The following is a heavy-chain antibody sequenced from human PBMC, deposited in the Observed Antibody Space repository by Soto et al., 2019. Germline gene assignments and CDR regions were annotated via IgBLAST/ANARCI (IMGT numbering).Heavy chain of an antibody. D-gene: IGHD3-22*01. Sequence: QVQLVESGGGVVQPGRSLRLSCAASGFTFSSYGMHWVRQAPGKGLEWVAVISYDGSNKYYADSVKGRFTISRDNSKNPLYLQMISLSAEHTAVYYCSKLATYYYDSRGYSREYFQHWGQGTLVTVSS. CDR3: SKLATYYYDSRGYSREYFQH. CDR2: ISYDGSNK. J-gene: IGHJ1*01. CDR1: GFTFSSYG. V-gene: IGHV3-30*18.